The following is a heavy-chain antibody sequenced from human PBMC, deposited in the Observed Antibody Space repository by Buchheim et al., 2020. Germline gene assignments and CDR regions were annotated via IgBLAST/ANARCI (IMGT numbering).Heavy chain of an antibody. Sequence: QVQLVESGGGVVQPGRSLGLSCSASGFTFSGYGMHWVRQAPGKGLEWVARIWFDGSAEEYADFVKGRFSISRDNSKNTLFLQMSSLGAEDTAVYYCARENWATGCSVSNCSSLDYWGQGTL. V-gene: IGHV3-33*01. CDR3: ARENWATGCSVSNCSSLDY. CDR1: GFTFSGYG. D-gene: IGHD2-2*01. CDR2: IWFDGSAE. J-gene: IGHJ4*02.